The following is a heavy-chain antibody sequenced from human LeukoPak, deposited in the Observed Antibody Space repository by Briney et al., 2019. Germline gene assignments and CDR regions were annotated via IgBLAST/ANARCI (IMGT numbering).Heavy chain of an antibody. D-gene: IGHD6-19*01. Sequence: PGGSLRLSCAASGFTFSSYAMHWVRQAPGKGLEWVAVISYDGSNKYYADSVKGRFTISRDNSKNTLYLQMNSLRAEDTAVYYCAREKQWLVGIDYWGQGTLVTVSS. J-gene: IGHJ4*02. CDR3: AREKQWLVGIDY. V-gene: IGHV3-30-3*01. CDR2: ISYDGSNK. CDR1: GFTFSSYA.